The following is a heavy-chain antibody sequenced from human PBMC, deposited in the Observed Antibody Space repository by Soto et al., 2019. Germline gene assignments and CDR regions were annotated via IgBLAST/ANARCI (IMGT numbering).Heavy chain of an antibody. CDR1: GGTFISHA. CDR3: TRGTKGPGQYGPGSQGWFDP. J-gene: IGHJ5*02. CDR2: LIPGTETP. D-gene: IGHD3-10*01. Sequence: QVQLMQSGAEVKKPGSSVRVSCKASGGTFISHAINWVRQAPGQGIEWMGVLIPGTETPNIAQKCQDRVTITADKTTTTRHMALSNLETDDTALNYRTRGTKGPGQYGPGSQGWFDPWGQGTLVTVSS. V-gene: IGHV1-69*06.